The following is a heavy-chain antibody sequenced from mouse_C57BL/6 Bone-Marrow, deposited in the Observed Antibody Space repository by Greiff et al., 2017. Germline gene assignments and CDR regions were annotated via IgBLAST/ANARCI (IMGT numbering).Heavy chain of an antibody. J-gene: IGHJ2*01. CDR3: ARSITTVAGGYFDY. CDR1: GYTFTSYW. Sequence: QVHVKQSGTELVKPGASVKLSCKASGYTFTSYWMHWVKQRPGQGLEWIGNINPSNGGTNYNEKFKSKATLTVDKSSSTAYMQLSSLTSEDSAVYYCARSITTVAGGYFDYWGQGTTLTVSS. V-gene: IGHV1-53*01. CDR2: INPSNGGT. D-gene: IGHD1-1*01.